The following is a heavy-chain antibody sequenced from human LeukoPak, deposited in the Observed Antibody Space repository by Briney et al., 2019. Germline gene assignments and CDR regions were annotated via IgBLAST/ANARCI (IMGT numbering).Heavy chain of an antibody. V-gene: IGHV1-69*13. CDR1: GGTLSSYA. Sequence: ASVKVSCKASGGTLSSYAISWVRQAPGQGLEWMGGIIPIFGTANYAQKFQGRVTITADESTSTAYMELSSLRSEDTAVYYCARDRRPNYYDSSGYGAFDIWGQGTMVTVSS. D-gene: IGHD3-22*01. CDR2: IIPIFGTA. CDR3: ARDRRPNYYDSSGYGAFDI. J-gene: IGHJ3*02.